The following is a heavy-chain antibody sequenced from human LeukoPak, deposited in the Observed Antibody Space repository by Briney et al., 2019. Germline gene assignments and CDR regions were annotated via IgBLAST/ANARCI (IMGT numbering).Heavy chain of an antibody. CDR3: ARWVRVGAIPRYYYYGMDV. V-gene: IGHV4-34*01. J-gene: IGHJ6*02. D-gene: IGHD1-26*01. Sequence: SETLSLTCTVSGGSISSYYWSWIRQPPGKGLEWIGEINHSGSTNYNPSLKSRVTISVDTSKNQFSLKLSSVTAADTAVYYCARWVRVGAIPRYYYYGMDVWGQGTTATVSS. CDR2: INHSGST. CDR1: GGSISSYY.